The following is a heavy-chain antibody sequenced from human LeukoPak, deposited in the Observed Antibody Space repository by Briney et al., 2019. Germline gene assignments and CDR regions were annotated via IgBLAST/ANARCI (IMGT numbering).Heavy chain of an antibody. D-gene: IGHD2-2*01. CDR2: IYTSGST. J-gene: IGHJ5*02. CDR3: ARGVVPARGDWFDP. Sequence: PSETLSLTCTVSSGSISSYYWSWIRQPAGKGLEWIGRIYTSGSTNCNPSLKSRVTISVDKSKNQFSLKLSSVTAADTAVYYCARGVVPARGDWFDPWGQGTLVTVSS. CDR1: SGSISSYY. V-gene: IGHV4-4*07.